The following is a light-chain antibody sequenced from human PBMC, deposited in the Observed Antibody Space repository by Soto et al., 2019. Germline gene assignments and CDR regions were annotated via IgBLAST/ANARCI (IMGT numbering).Light chain of an antibody. Sequence: DIQMTQSPSSLSASVGDRVTITCQASQNINNYLNWYQQKPGRAPKLLIYDASTLKPGVPSRFSGSGSGTDFTFTISSLQPEDFATYFCQQSDDLPTFGQGTRLEIK. CDR2: DAS. V-gene: IGKV1-33*01. J-gene: IGKJ5*01. CDR1: QNINNY. CDR3: QQSDDLPT.